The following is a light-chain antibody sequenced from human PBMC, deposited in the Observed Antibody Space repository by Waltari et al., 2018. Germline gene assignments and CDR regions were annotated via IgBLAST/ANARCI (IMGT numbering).Light chain of an antibody. CDR3: QQGYTAPLT. CDR1: QNIRSY. J-gene: IGKJ4*01. CDR2: GAS. V-gene: IGKV1-39*01. Sequence: DIQLTQSQSSLSASEGDRVTTTCRASQNIRSYLNWYQQSPGKAPNLLIYGASSLQSGIPSRFSGSGYGTDFTLTISSLQPEDFTTYYCQQGYTAPLTFGGGTKLEIK.